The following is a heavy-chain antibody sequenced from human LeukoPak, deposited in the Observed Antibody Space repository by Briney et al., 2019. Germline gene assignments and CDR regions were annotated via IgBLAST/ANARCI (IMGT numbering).Heavy chain of an antibody. V-gene: IGHV3-23*01. CDR1: GFTFSSYW. CDR2: ISGSGGST. Sequence: GGSLRLSCAASGFTFSSYWMSWVRQAPGKGLEWVSAISGSGGSTYYADSVKGRFTISRDNPKNTLYLQMNSLRAEDTAVYYCAKDRIQDHDAFDIWGQGTMVTVSS. D-gene: IGHD2-15*01. J-gene: IGHJ3*02. CDR3: AKDRIQDHDAFDI.